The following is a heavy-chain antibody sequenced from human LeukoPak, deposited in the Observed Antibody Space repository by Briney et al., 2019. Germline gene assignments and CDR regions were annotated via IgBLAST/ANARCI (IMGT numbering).Heavy chain of an antibody. CDR1: GFTFNIYA. V-gene: IGHV3-30*04. CDR2: ISYDGNNK. Sequence: GGSLRLPCAPSGFTFNIYAMHWLRQAPGKALEWVAVISYDGNNKYYADSVKGRITISRDNSKNTLYLQMNTLRAEDMAVCYCARETKTYQYYYGMDVWGQGTTVTVSS. J-gene: IGHJ6*02. CDR3: ARETKTYQYYYGMDV. D-gene: IGHD2-8*01.